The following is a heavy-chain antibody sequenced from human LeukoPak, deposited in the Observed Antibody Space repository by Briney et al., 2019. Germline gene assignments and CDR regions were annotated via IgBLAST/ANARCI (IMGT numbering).Heavy chain of an antibody. CDR2: ITPRNGGT. CDR1: GYTFTGYY. D-gene: IGHD2/OR15-2a*01. J-gene: IGHJ4*02. CDR3: ARGIEGGSGYYSKLPGGY. Sequence: ASVKVSCKASGYTFTGYYIHWVRQAPGRGLEWMGWITPRNGGTNYAQKFQGWVTMTRDTSISTAYLELSRLRSDDTAVYYCARGIEGGSGYYSKLPGGYWGQGTLVTVSS. V-gene: IGHV1-2*04.